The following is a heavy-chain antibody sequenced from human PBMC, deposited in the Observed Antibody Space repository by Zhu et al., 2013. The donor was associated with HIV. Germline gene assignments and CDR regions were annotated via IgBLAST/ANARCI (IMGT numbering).Heavy chain of an antibody. CDR1: GFTFTSSV. CDR3: AAAKKYYDSSALDY. CDR2: IVVGSGNT. Sequence: HLVQSGPEAKKPGTSVKVSCKASGFTFTSSVVQWVRQARGQRLEWIGWIVVGSGNTNYAQKFQERVTITRDMSTSTAYMELSSLRSEDTAVYYCAAAKKYYDSSALDYWGQGTLVTVSS. J-gene: IGHJ4*02. V-gene: IGHV1-58*01. D-gene: IGHD3-22*01.